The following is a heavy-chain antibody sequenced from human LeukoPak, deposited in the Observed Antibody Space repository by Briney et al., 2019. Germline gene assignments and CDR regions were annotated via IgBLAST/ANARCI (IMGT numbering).Heavy chain of an antibody. J-gene: IGHJ4*02. V-gene: IGHV4-59*01. CDR2: IYYSGST. Sequence: SETLSVTCTVSVGSLSISYWSWMRPPPGTGVEWIGYIYYSGSTNYNPSLKSRVTISVDTSKNQFSLNLSSVTAADTAVYYCARSERYNSGWYFYFDYWGQGTLVTVSS. D-gene: IGHD6-19*01. CDR1: VGSLSISY. CDR3: ARSERYNSGWYFYFDY.